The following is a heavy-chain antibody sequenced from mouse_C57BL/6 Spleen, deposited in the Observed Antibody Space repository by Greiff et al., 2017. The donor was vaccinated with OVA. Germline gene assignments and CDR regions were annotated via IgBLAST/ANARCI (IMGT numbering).Heavy chain of an antibody. Sequence: QVQLKQPGAELVRPGSSVKLSCKASGYTFTSYWMDWVKQRPGQGLEWIGNIYPSDSETHYNQKFKDKATLTVDKSSSTAYMQLSSLTSEDSAVYYCARRWDGLDYWGQGTTLTVSS. J-gene: IGHJ2*01. CDR1: GYTFTSYW. V-gene: IGHV1-61*01. D-gene: IGHD4-1*01. CDR3: ARRWDGLDY. CDR2: IYPSDSET.